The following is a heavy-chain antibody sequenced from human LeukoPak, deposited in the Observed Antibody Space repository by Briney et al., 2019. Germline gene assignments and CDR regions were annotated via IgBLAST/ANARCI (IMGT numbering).Heavy chain of an antibody. D-gene: IGHD3-10*01. Sequence: KPGGSLRVSCAASGFTFSSYSMNWVRQTPGKGLEWVSSISSSGTYLYYADSVKGRFTISRDNAKNSLYLQMNSLRAEDTAVYYCAGSYYNVFDYWGQGTLVTVSS. J-gene: IGHJ4*02. CDR2: ISSSGTYL. CDR3: AGSYYNVFDY. CDR1: GFTFSSYS. V-gene: IGHV3-21*01.